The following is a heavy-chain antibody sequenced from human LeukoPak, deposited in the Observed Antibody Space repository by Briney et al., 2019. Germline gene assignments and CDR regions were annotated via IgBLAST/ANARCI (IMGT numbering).Heavy chain of an antibody. CDR3: ARVSLGYCSGGTCYFQDH. J-gene: IGHJ4*02. V-gene: IGHV1-8*01. CDR1: GYTFTNYD. CDR2: MNPNSGNT. D-gene: IGHD2-15*01. Sequence: ASVKVSCKASGYTFTNYDINWVRRATGQGLEWMGWMNPNSGNTGYAQRFQGRVTMTRSTSISTAYMELSSLTSEDTGVYYCARVSLGYCSGGTCYFQDHWGQGTLVTVSS.